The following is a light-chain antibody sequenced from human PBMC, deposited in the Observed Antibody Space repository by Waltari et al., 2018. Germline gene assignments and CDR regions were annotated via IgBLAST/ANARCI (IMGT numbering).Light chain of an antibody. CDR1: QSVLYSSNNKNY. CDR3: QQYYSTPQA. CDR2: WAS. Sequence: DIVMTQSPDSLAVSLGERATINCKSSQSVLYSSNNKNYLAWYQQKPGQPPRLLIYWASTRESGVTDRFSGSGSGTDFTLTISSLQAEDVALYYCQQYYSTPQAFGQGTKVEI. J-gene: IGKJ1*01. V-gene: IGKV4-1*01.